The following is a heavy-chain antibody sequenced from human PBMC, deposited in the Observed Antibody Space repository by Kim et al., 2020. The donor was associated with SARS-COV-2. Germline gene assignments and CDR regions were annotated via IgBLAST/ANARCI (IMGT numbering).Heavy chain of an antibody. V-gene: IGHV1-2*06. CDR1: GYTFTGYY. Sequence: ASVKVSCKASGYTFTGYYMHWVRQAPGQGLEWMGRINPNSGGTNYAQKFQGRVTMTRDTSISTAYMELSRLRSDDTAVYYCARDFLFGELSLMGYYYGMDVWGQGTTVTVSS. CDR3: ARDFLFGELSLMGYYYGMDV. D-gene: IGHD3-10*02. J-gene: IGHJ6*02. CDR2: INPNSGGT.